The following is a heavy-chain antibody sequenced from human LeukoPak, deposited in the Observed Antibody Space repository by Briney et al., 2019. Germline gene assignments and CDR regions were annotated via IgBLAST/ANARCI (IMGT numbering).Heavy chain of an antibody. CDR2: IYYSGGT. CDR3: ASTWTEDY. Sequence: SETLSLTCTVSGGSISSSSYYWGWIRQPPGKGLEWIGSIYYSGGTYYNPSLKSRVTISVDTSKNQFSLKLSSVTAADTAVYYCASTWTEDYWGQGTLVTVSS. D-gene: IGHD3-16*01. J-gene: IGHJ4*02. CDR1: GGSISSSSYY. V-gene: IGHV4-39*01.